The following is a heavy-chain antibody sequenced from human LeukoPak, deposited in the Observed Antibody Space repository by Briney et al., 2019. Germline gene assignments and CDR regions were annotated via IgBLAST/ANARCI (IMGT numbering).Heavy chain of an antibody. V-gene: IGHV4-59*08. J-gene: IGHJ4*02. CDR2: IYCSGST. D-gene: IGHD6-13*01. CDR3: ARHEEQLVPFDY. CDR1: GGSISSYY. Sequence: SSETLSLTCTASGGSISSYYWSWIRQPPGKGLEWIGYIYCSGSTNYNSSLKSRVTISVDTSKNQFSLKLSSVTAADTAVYYCARHEEQLVPFDYWGQGTLVTVSS.